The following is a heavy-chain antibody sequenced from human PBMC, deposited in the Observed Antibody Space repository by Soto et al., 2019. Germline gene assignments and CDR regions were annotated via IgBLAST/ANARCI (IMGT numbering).Heavy chain of an antibody. CDR1: GGSISSGGYY. V-gene: IGHV4-31*03. J-gene: IGHJ6*02. CDR3: ARDRYGDYYYGMDV. CDR2: IYYSGST. D-gene: IGHD4-17*01. Sequence: SETLSLTCTVSGGSISSGGYYWSWIRQHPGKGLEWIGYIYYSGSTYYNPSLKSRVTISVDTSKNQFSLKLSSVTAADTAVYYCARDRYGDYYYGMDVWGQGTTVTVSS.